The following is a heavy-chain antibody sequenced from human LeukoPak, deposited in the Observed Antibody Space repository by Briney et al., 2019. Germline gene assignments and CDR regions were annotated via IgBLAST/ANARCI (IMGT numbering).Heavy chain of an antibody. CDR1: GFTFSSYS. Sequence: PGGSLRLSCAASGFTFSSYSMNWVRQAPGKGLEWVSYISSSSSTIYYADSVKGRFTISRDNAKNSLYLQMNSLRAEDTAVYYCARDSASGYNGYHYSYFDNWGQGTLVTVSS. V-gene: IGHV3-48*01. CDR3: ARDSASGYNGYHYSYFDN. D-gene: IGHD5-12*01. CDR2: ISSSSSTI. J-gene: IGHJ4*02.